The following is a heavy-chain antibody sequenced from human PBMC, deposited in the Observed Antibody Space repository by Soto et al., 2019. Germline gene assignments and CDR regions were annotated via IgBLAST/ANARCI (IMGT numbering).Heavy chain of an antibody. V-gene: IGHV3-15*07. CDR2: IKSEADGATT. Sequence: EVQLMESGGDLVKPGGSLRLSCAASGFSFSSGWMNWVRQAPGKGLEWVGRIKSEADGATTDYSPPVKGRFTISRDDSINTLYLYMHSLKTEDTAVYYCATEPYNCASSCVDVWGQGTTVTVSS. CDR3: ATEPYNCASSCVDV. CDR1: GFSFSSGW. D-gene: IGHD1-20*01. J-gene: IGHJ6*02.